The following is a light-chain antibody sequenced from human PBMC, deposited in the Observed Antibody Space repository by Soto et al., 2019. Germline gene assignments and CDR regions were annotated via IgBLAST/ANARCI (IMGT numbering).Light chain of an antibody. CDR3: QQRSNVPPFP. CDR2: DAS. Sequence: EIVLTQSPATLSLSPGDRATLSCRASESVSRHLVGYQHKPGQPPRLLIYDASTRAAGIPARCSGSGSGTDFALTISSLSPEDFAVYYCQQRSNVPPFPFGQGTKLEIK. J-gene: IGKJ2*01. CDR1: ESVSRH. V-gene: IGKV3-11*01.